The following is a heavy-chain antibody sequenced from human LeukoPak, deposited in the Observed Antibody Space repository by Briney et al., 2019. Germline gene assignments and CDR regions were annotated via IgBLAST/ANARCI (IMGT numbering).Heavy chain of an antibody. V-gene: IGHV3-15*01. D-gene: IGHD6-13*01. J-gene: IGHJ4*02. CDR3: TTDLWAAAGTVRGLFDY. Sequence: GGSLRLSCAASGFTFSSFWMSWVRQAPGKGLEWVGRIKSKTDGGTTDYAAPVKGRFTISRDDSKNTLYLQMNSLKTEDTAVYYCTTDLWAAAGTVRGLFDYWGQGTLVTVSS. CDR1: GFTFSSFW. CDR2: IKSKTDGGTT.